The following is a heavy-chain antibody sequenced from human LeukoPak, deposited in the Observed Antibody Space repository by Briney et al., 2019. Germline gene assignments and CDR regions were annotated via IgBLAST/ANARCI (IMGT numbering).Heavy chain of an antibody. Sequence: GGSLRPFCAASGFTFSSYAMSWVRQAPRKGLEWVSAISGSVGSTYYADSVKGRFTISRDNSMNTLYLQMNSLRAEDTAVYYCAKAYGSGSRPFPFDYWGQGTLVTVSS. D-gene: IGHD3-10*01. CDR1: GFTFSSYA. CDR3: AKAYGSGSRPFPFDY. CDR2: ISGSVGST. V-gene: IGHV3-23*01. J-gene: IGHJ4*02.